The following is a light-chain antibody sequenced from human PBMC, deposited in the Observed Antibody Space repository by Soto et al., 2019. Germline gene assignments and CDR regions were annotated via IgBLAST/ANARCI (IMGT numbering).Light chain of an antibody. Sequence: ENVLTQSPGTLSLSPGERATLSCRASQRVSNNYLAWYQQKPGQAPRPLIYAASTRATGIPDRFSGSGSGTDFTLTISRLEPEDFAVYYCQQYDSSWGTFGPGTKVDI. J-gene: IGKJ3*01. CDR2: AAS. CDR1: QRVSNNY. V-gene: IGKV3-20*01. CDR3: QQYDSSWGT.